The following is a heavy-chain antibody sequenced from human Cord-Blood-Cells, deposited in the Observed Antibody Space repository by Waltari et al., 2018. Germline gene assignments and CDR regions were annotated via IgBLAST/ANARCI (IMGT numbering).Heavy chain of an antibody. V-gene: IGHV1-2*02. CDR2: INPNSGGT. J-gene: IGHJ5*02. D-gene: IGHD6-13*01. Sequence: QVQLVQSGAEVKKPGASVKVSCKASGYTFTAYYINWVRQGPGQGLEWMGWINPNSGGTNYAQKFQGRVTMTRDTSISTAYMELSRLRSDDTAVYYCARGKDSSSWYNWFDPWGQGTLVTVSS. CDR1: GYTFTAYY. CDR3: ARGKDSSSWYNWFDP.